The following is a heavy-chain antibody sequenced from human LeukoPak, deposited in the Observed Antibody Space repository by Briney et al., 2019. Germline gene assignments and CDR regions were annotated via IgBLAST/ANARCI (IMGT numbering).Heavy chain of an antibody. V-gene: IGHV4-38-2*02. CDR1: GYSISSGYY. CDR2: IYHSGST. J-gene: IGHJ4*02. CDR3: ARDYSSSWYPIEFDY. D-gene: IGHD6-13*01. Sequence: SETLSLTCTVSGYSISSGYYWGWIRQPPGKGLEWIGSIYHSGSTYYNPSLKSRVTISVDTSKNQFSLKLSSVTAADTAVYYCARDYSSSWYPIEFDYWGQGTLVTVSS.